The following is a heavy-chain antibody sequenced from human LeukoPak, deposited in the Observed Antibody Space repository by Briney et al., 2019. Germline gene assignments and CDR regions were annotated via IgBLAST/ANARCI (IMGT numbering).Heavy chain of an antibody. J-gene: IGHJ5*02. CDR3: ARVGRGSSGWYDWFDP. D-gene: IGHD6-13*01. CDR2: IYHSGST. V-gene: IGHV4-4*02. Sequence: SGTLSLTCAVSGGSISSSNWWSWVRQPPGKGLEWIGEIYHSGSTNYNPSPKSRVTISVDKSKNQFSLKLSSVTAADTAVYYCARVGRGSSGWYDWFDPWGQGTLVTVSS. CDR1: GGSISSSNW.